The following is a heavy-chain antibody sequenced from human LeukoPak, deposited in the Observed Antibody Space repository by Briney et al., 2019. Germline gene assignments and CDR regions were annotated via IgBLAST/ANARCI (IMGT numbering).Heavy chain of an antibody. CDR2: ISGSGGST. V-gene: IGHV3-23*01. J-gene: IGHJ4*02. CDR1: GFTFNSYA. Sequence: PGGSLRLSCAASGFTFNSYAMSWVRQAPGKGLEWVSAISGSGGSTYYADSVKGRFIISRDNSKNTLYLQMNSLRAEDTAVYYCAKSEYSSSWYPRYYFDYWGQGTLVTVSS. CDR3: AKSEYSSSWYPRYYFDY. D-gene: IGHD6-13*01.